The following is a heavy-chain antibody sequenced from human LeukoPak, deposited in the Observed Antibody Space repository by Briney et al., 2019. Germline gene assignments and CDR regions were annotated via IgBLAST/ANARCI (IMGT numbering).Heavy chain of an antibody. CDR3: AKTYGSGSYYLDY. V-gene: IGHV3-30*02. D-gene: IGHD3-10*01. CDR1: GFTFSSYS. CDR2: IRYDGSNK. J-gene: IGHJ4*02. Sequence: GGSLRLSCAASGFTFSSYSMNWVRQAPGKGLEWVAFIRYDGSNKYYADSVKGRFTISRDNSKNTLYLQMNSLRAEDTAVYYCAKTYGSGSYYLDYWGQGTLVTVSS.